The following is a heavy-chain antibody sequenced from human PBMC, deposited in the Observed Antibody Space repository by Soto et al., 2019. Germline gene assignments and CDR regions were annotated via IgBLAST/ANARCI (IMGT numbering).Heavy chain of an antibody. Sequence: GGSLRLSCAASGFTFSSYGMHWVRQAPGKGLEWVAVISYDGSNKYYADSVKGGFTISRDNSKNTLYLQMNSLRAEDTAVYYCANASLAFGGVIVVDYWGQGTLVTVSS. D-gene: IGHD3-16*02. CDR3: ANASLAFGGVIVVDY. CDR2: ISYDGSNK. V-gene: IGHV3-30*18. J-gene: IGHJ4*02. CDR1: GFTFSSYG.